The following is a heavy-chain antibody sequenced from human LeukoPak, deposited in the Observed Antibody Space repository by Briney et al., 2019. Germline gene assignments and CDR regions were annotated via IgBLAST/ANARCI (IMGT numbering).Heavy chain of an antibody. CDR3: GRLLYYYYYMDV. CDR2: ISGSGGTT. J-gene: IGHJ6*03. Sequence: GGSLRLSCAASGFTFSSYAMSWVRQAPGKGLEWVSAISGSGGTTYYADSVKGRFTISRDNSKNTLYLQMNSLRAEDTAVYYCGRLLYYYYYMDVWGKGTTVTISS. V-gene: IGHV3-23*01. CDR1: GFTFSSYA.